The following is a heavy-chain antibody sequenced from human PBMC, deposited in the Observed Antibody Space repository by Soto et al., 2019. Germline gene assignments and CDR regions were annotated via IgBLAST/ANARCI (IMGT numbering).Heavy chain of an antibody. J-gene: IGHJ6*04. V-gene: IGHV2-5*02. D-gene: IGHD6-13*01. Sequence: QITLKESGPTLVKPTQTLTLTCTFSGFSRSTSGEGVGWIRQPPGKALECLALIYWDDDKRYSPSLKSRLPVTKDTSKNQVGLTMTNMDPVDTATYYCAHSVLSIGQQLVPYYYYYGMDVWGKGTTVAVSS. CDR1: GFSRSTSGEG. CDR3: AHSVLSIGQQLVPYYYYYGMDV. CDR2: IYWDDDK.